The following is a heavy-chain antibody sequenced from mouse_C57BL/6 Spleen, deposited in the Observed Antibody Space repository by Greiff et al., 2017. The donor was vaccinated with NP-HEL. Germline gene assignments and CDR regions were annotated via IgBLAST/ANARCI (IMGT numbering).Heavy chain of an antibody. CDR1: GYTFTSYW. Sequence: QVQLQQPGTELVKPGASVKLSCKASGYTFTSYWMHWVKQRPGQGLEWIGNINPSNGGTNYNEKFKSKATLTVAKSSSTAYMQLSSLTSEDSAVYYCARSSVGTRGAYFDYWGQGTTLTVSS. J-gene: IGHJ2*01. V-gene: IGHV1-53*01. CDR3: ARSSVGTRGAYFDY. D-gene: IGHD3-3*01. CDR2: INPSNGGT.